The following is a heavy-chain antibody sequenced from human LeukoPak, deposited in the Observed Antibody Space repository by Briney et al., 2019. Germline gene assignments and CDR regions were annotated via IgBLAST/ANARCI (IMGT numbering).Heavy chain of an antibody. CDR2: IYSRGDT. V-gene: IGHV3-66*03. CDR1: EFIVSINY. D-gene: IGHD6-19*01. Sequence: GGSLRLSCAASEFIVSINYMTWVRQAPGKGLEWVSLIYSRGDTKYADSVKGRFTISRDNSKNTLYLQMNSLRAEDTAVYYCARILDSAWGELGYWGQGTLVTVSS. CDR3: ARILDSAWGELGY. J-gene: IGHJ4*02.